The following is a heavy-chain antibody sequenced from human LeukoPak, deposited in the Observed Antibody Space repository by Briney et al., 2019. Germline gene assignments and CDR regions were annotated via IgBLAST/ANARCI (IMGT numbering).Heavy chain of an antibody. D-gene: IGHD3-10*01. Sequence: GGSLRLSCAVSGFSVSAHYMSWVRQAPGKGLECVSFLYTGGDTYYADSVKGRFTISRDNSKNTLYLQMNSLRAEDTAVYYCAKRSRRLTLVRGVPREDVWGQGTTVTVSS. CDR3: AKRSRRLTLVRGVPREDV. V-gene: IGHV3-53*01. J-gene: IGHJ6*02. CDR1: GFSVSAHY. CDR2: LYTGGDT.